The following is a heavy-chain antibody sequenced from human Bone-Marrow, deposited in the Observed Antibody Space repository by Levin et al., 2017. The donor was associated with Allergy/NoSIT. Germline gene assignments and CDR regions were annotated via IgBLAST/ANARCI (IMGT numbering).Heavy chain of an antibody. CDR2: IKSKTDGGTT. D-gene: IGHD4-17*01. V-gene: IGHV3-15*01. Sequence: SCAASGFTFSNAWMSWVRQAPGKGLEWVGRIKSKTDGGTTDYAAPVKGRFTISRDDSKNTLYLQMNSLKTEDTAVYYCTTASWRVTTAHAFDYWGQGTLVTVSS. CDR1: GFTFSNAW. CDR3: TTASWRVTTAHAFDY. J-gene: IGHJ4*02.